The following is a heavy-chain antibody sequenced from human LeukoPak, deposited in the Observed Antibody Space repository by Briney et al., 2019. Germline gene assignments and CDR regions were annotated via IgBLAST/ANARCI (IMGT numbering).Heavy chain of an antibody. J-gene: IGHJ4*02. CDR1: GFTFSSYW. CDR3: ARVFQAGTLFNDY. V-gene: IGHV3-7*04. Sequence: AGGSLRLSCAASGFTFSSYWMSWVRQAPGKGLEWVANIKQDGSEKYYVDSVKGRFTISRDNAKNSLYLQMNSLRAEDTAVYYCARVFQAGTLFNDYWGQGTLVTASS. D-gene: IGHD6-13*01. CDR2: IKQDGSEK.